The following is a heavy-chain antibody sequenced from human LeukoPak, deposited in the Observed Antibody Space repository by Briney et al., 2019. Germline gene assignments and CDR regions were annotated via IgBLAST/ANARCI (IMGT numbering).Heavy chain of an antibody. D-gene: IGHD6-19*01. V-gene: IGHV3-74*01. Sequence: GGSLRLSCAASGFTFSSYWMHRVRQAPGKGLVWVSRINSDGSSTSCADSVKGRFTISRDNAKNTLYLQMNSLRAEDTAVYYCARGLKTIAVAGTVYFDYWGQGTLVTVSS. CDR2: INSDGSST. CDR3: ARGLKTIAVAGTVYFDY. J-gene: IGHJ4*02. CDR1: GFTFSSYW.